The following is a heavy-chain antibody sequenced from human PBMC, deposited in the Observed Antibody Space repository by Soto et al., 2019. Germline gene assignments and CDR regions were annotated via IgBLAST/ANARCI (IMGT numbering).Heavy chain of an antibody. D-gene: IGHD2-15*01. J-gene: IGHJ4*02. V-gene: IGHV4-61*01. CDR1: GGSISSGNYY. CDR3: ARAKRVVVYLDS. CDR2: MSYSGSS. Sequence: QVQLQESGPGLVKPSETLSLTGTVSGGSISSGNYYWTWIRQPPGKGLEWIGYMSYSGSSNYNPSLKSRISISTDTSNNQFSLYLSAVTAADTAVYFCARAKRVVVYLDSGGQGARVTVAS.